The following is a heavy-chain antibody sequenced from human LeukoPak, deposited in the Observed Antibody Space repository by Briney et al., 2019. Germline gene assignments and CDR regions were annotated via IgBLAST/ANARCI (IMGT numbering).Heavy chain of an antibody. CDR2: IIPIFGTA. V-gene: IGHV1-69*13. D-gene: IGHD1-26*01. CDR3: ARGSGSYSQALDAFDI. Sequence: VKVSCKASGGTFSNYAISWVRQAPGQGLEWMGGIIPIFGTANYAQKFQGRVTITADESTSTAYMELSSLRSEDTAVYYCARGSGSYSQALDAFDIWGQGTMVTVSS. CDR1: GGTFSNYA. J-gene: IGHJ3*02.